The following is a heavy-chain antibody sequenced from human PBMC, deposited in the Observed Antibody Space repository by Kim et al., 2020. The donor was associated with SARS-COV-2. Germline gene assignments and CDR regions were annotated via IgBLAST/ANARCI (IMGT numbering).Heavy chain of an antibody. J-gene: IGHJ4*02. CDR1: GFPFTTYY. V-gene: IGHV3-7*01. CDR3: AGGGGLYYSV. D-gene: IGHD3-10*01. CDR2: IMPDGSEK. Sequence: GGSLRLSCAASGFPFTTYYMTWVRQAPGKGLEGLANIMPDGSEKSYVDSVQGRSTISRANAKTSVYLQMTSLRGEDPAGYYCAGGGGLYYSVWGTGTLVT.